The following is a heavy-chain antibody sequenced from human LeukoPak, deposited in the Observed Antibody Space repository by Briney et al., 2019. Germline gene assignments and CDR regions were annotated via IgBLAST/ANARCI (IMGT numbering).Heavy chain of an antibody. CDR1: GASISSSRYY. CDR3: ARGPSHWDIGRPCYSG. Sequence: ETLSLTCTVSGASISSSRYYWGWIRQPPGKGLEWIGSVSYSGATYYNPSLNRRGSISVDTSRKQFSLKLSSRTAAAAAGYYFARGPSHWDIGRPCYSGWGPGTLVTVSS. CDR2: VSYSGAT. D-gene: IGHD2-15*01. J-gene: IGHJ4*02. V-gene: IGHV4-39*07.